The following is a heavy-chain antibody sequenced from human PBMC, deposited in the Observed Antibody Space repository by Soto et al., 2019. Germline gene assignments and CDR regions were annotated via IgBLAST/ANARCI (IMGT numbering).Heavy chain of an antibody. V-gene: IGHV4-39*01. Sequence: PSETLSLTCTVSGGSISSSSYYWGWIRQPPGKGLEWIGSIYYSGSTYYNPSLKSRVTISVDTSKNQFSLKLSSVTAADTAVYYCARHESESPSGYSYFDYWGQGTLVTVSS. J-gene: IGHJ4*02. CDR2: IYYSGST. CDR3: ARHESESPSGYSYFDY. CDR1: GGSISSSSYY. D-gene: IGHD3-22*01.